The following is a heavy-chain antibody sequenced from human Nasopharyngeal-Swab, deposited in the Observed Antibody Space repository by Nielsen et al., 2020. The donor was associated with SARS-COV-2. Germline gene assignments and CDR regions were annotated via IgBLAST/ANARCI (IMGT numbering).Heavy chain of an antibody. CDR1: GGSISSSSYY. CDR3: ARLAIIGAWFFDY. CDR2: IYYSGST. J-gene: IGHJ4*02. D-gene: IGHD1-26*01. V-gene: IGHV4-39*01. Sequence: GSLRLSCTVSGGSISSSSYYWGWIRQPPGKGLEWIGSIYYSGSTYYNPSLKSRVTISVDTSKNQFSLKLSSATAADTAVYYCARLAIIGAWFFDYWGQGTLVTVSS.